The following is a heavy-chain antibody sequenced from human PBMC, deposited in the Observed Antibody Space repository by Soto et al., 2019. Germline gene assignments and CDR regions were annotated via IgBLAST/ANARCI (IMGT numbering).Heavy chain of an antibody. D-gene: IGHD3-10*01. CDR2: INPNSGGT. J-gene: IGHJ3*02. V-gene: IGHV1-2*04. CDR3: ARDYYGSGSYYNLGAFDI. Sequence: ASVKVSYKASGYTFTGYYMHWVRQAPGQGLEWMGWINPNSGGTNYAQKFQGWVTMTRDTSISTAYMELSRLRSDDTAVYYCARDYYGSGSYYNLGAFDIWGQGTRVTVSS. CDR1: GYTFTGYY.